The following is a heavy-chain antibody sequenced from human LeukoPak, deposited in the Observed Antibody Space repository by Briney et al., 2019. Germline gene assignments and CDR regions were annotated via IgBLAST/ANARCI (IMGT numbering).Heavy chain of an antibody. CDR2: INHSGST. J-gene: IGHJ4*02. D-gene: IGHD2-2*02. V-gene: IGHV4-34*01. CDR3: ARRCSSISCYNY. Sequence: PSETLSLTCAVYGGSFSGFYWSWIRQPPGKGLEWIGEINHSGSTNCNPSLKSRITISVDTSKNQFSLKLSSVTAADTAVYYCARRCSSISCYNYWGQGTLVTVSS. CDR1: GGSFSGFY.